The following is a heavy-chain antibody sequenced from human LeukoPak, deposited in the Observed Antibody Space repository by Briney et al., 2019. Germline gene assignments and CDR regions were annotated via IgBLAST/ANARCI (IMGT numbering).Heavy chain of an antibody. V-gene: IGHV4-31*03. CDR1: GGSISSGGYY. CDR2: IYYSGST. D-gene: IGHD6-6*01. Sequence: SQTLSLTCTVSGGSISSGGYYWSWIRQHPEKGLEWIGYIYYSGSTYYNPSLKSRVTISVDTSKNQFSLKLSSVTAADTAVYYCASGEYSSSSPFDPWGQGTLVTVSS. CDR3: ASGEYSSSSPFDP. J-gene: IGHJ5*02.